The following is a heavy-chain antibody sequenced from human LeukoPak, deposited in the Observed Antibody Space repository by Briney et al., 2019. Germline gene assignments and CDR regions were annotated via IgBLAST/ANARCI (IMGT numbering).Heavy chain of an antibody. CDR3: AKDRGDYVHYYYAMDV. V-gene: IGHV3-23*01. J-gene: IGHJ6*02. CDR2: ISGSGGGT. D-gene: IGHD4-17*01. Sequence: PGGSLRLSCAASRFTFSSYAMTWVRQAPGKGLEWVSAISGSGGGTYYADSVRGRFTISRDNSENMLYLQMNSLRAEDTAVYYCAKDRGDYVHYYYAMDVWGQGTTVTVSS. CDR1: RFTFSSYA.